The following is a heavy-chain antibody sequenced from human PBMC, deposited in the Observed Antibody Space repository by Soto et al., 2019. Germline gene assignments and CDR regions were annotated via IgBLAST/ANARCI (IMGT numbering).Heavy chain of an antibody. CDR2: MNPNTGNI. CDR1: GYTFVDYA. V-gene: IGHV1-3*01. D-gene: IGHD2-21*01. J-gene: IGHJ5*02. Sequence: QVQLVQSGAEVKRPGASVKISCRASGYTFVDYALHWVRQAPVQGLEWVGWMNPNTGNIKYSHNFEDRVSITRDRATSTAYMELRGLRSEDTAVYFCTREAIVAENWFDPWGQGTLVTVSS. CDR3: TREAIVAENWFDP.